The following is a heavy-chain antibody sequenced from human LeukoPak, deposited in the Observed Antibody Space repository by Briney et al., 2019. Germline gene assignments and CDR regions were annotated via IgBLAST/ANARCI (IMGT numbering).Heavy chain of an antibody. D-gene: IGHD5-24*01. CDR3: TRARIRDGYTKKGLYYFDY. V-gene: IGHV3-49*04. J-gene: IGHJ4*02. Sequence: PGRSLRLSCTASGFTFGDYAMSWVRQAPGKGLEWVGFIRSNAYGGTTEYAASVKGRFTISRDDSKSIAYLQMNSLKTEDTAVYYCTRARIRDGYTKKGLYYFDYWGQGTLVTVSS. CDR2: IRSNAYGGTT. CDR1: GFTFGDYA.